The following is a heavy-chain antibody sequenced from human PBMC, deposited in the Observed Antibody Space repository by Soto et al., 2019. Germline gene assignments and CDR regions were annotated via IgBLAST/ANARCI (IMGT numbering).Heavy chain of an antibody. Sequence: QVQLVQSGAEVKKPWSSVKVSCKASGGIFSSYAISWLRQAPGQGLEWMGAVIPILGQAYYAQDLQDRVSITADESTRTTYMELSSLRSEDTAVYFCARVGGIGAPPGTDYWGQGTLVTVSS. D-gene: IGHD6-6*01. CDR3: ARVGGIGAPPGTDY. J-gene: IGHJ4*02. CDR1: GGIFSSYA. CDR2: VIPILGQA. V-gene: IGHV1-69*01.